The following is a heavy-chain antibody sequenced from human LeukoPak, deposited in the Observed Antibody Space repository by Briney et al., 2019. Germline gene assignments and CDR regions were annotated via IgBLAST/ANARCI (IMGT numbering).Heavy chain of an antibody. V-gene: IGHV4-61*02. D-gene: IGHD6-6*01. CDR1: GGSISGGSYY. Sequence: PSETLSLTCTVSGGSISGGSYYWSWIRQPAGKGLEWIGRIYTSGSTNYNPSLKSRVTISVGTSKNQFSLKLSSVTAADTAMYYCARGESSTSTLYYYYYYMDVWGKGTTVTVSS. J-gene: IGHJ6*03. CDR2: IYTSGST. CDR3: ARGESSTSTLYYYYYYMDV.